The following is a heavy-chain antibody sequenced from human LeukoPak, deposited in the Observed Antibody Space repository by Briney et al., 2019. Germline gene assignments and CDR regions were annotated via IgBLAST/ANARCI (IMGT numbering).Heavy chain of an antibody. Sequence: SETLSLTCAVSGDYISSSSYYWGWIRQSPGTGLEWIGDIYHSGRTYYNPSLKSRVAISIDTSKNQLSLRLRSMTAADTAVFYCARRRYYDSTGYFEWGRGTLVTVSS. CDR1: GDYISSSSYY. D-gene: IGHD3-22*01. CDR3: ARRRYYDSTGYFE. CDR2: IYHSGRT. V-gene: IGHV4-39*01. J-gene: IGHJ1*01.